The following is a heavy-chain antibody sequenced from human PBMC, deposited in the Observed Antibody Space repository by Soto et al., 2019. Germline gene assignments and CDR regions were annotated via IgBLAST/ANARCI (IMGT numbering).Heavy chain of an antibody. Sequence: QVQLQESGPGLVKPSQTLSLTCTVSDGSISSGGYYWSWIRQHPGKGLEWIGYIYYSGSTYYNPSLKSRVTISVDTSKNQFSLKLSSVTAADTAVYYCAREFGATPGVDYYYYYMDVWGKGTTVTVSS. D-gene: IGHD1-26*01. CDR1: DGSISSGGYY. CDR3: AREFGATPGVDYYYYYMDV. J-gene: IGHJ6*03. CDR2: IYYSGST. V-gene: IGHV4-31*03.